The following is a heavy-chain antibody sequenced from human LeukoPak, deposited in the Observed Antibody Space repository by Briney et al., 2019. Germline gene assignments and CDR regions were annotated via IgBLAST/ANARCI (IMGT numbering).Heavy chain of an antibody. Sequence: GGSLRLSCAASGVTVSSDYMSWVRQAPGKGLEWVSVIYSGGNTYYAGSVKGRFTISRDNSKNTLSLQMNSLRDDDTAVYYCARGGGAFCGGDCYRNFDYWGPGTLVTVSS. CDR1: GVTVSSDY. J-gene: IGHJ4*02. D-gene: IGHD2-21*02. CDR2: IYSGGNT. CDR3: ARGGGAFCGGDCYRNFDY. V-gene: IGHV3-66*02.